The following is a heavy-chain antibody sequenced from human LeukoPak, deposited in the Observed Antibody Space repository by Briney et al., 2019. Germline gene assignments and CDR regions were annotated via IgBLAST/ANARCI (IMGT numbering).Heavy chain of an antibody. D-gene: IGHD4-23*01. CDR2: INHSGST. CDR1: GGSFSGYY. J-gene: IGHJ4*02. CDR3: ARADYGGNPDY. V-gene: IGHV4-34*01. Sequence: PSETLSLTCAVYGGSFSGYYWSWLRQPPGKGLEWIGEINHSGSTNYNPSLKSRVTISVDTSKNQFSLKLSSVTAADTAVYYCARADYGGNPDYWGQGTLVTVSS.